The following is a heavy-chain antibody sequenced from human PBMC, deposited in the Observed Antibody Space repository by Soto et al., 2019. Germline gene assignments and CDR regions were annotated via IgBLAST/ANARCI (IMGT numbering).Heavy chain of an antibody. J-gene: IGHJ4*02. CDR3: AKVAPGYCTNGVCYKCGFDY. Sequence: EVQLLESGGGLVQPGGSLRLSCAASGFTFSSYAMSWVRQAPGKELEWVSAISGSGGSTYYADSVKGRFTISRDNSKNTLSLQMNSLSSEDTAVYYCAKVAPGYCTNGVCYKCGFDYWGQGTLVTVSS. V-gene: IGHV3-23*01. CDR1: GFTFSSYA. CDR2: ISGSGGST. D-gene: IGHD2-8*01.